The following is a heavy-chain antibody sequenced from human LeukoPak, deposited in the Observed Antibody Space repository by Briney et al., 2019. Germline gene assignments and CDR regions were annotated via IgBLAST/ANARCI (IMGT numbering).Heavy chain of an antibody. J-gene: IGHJ6*02. CDR3: ARPYDYVWGSSQSGMDV. CDR2: INHSGST. Sequence: SETLSLTCAVYDGSFSGYYWSWIRQPPGKGLEWIGEINHSGSTNYNPSLKSRVTISVDTSKNQFSLKLSSVTAADTAVYYCARPYDYVWGSSQSGMDVWGQGTTVTVSS. D-gene: IGHD3-16*01. V-gene: IGHV4-34*01. CDR1: DGSFSGYY.